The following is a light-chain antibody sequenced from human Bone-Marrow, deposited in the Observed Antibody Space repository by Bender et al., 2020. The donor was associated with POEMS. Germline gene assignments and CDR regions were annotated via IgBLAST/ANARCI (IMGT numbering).Light chain of an antibody. Sequence: SYGLTQPPSVSVSPGHTANITCSGDQLGDQYASWYQLKPGQSPVLCIYEFNKRPSGIPERFSGSNSGNIATLTISGTQALDEADYYCQAWDTSSVVFGGGTKLTVL. J-gene: IGLJ2*01. CDR3: QAWDTSSVV. CDR1: QLGDQY. V-gene: IGLV3-1*01. CDR2: EFN.